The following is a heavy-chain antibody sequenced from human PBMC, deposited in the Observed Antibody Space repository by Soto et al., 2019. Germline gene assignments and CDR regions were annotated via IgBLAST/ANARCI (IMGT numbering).Heavy chain of an antibody. Sequence: PSETLSLTCAVYGGSFSGYYWSWIRQPPGKGLEWIGEINHSGSTNYNPSLKSRVTISVDTSKNQFSLKLSSVTAADTAVYYCARVWSGYYGYYYYGMDVWGQGTTVTVS. CDR2: INHSGST. CDR1: GGSFSGYY. V-gene: IGHV4-34*01. CDR3: ARVWSGYYGYYYYGMDV. D-gene: IGHD3-3*01. J-gene: IGHJ6*02.